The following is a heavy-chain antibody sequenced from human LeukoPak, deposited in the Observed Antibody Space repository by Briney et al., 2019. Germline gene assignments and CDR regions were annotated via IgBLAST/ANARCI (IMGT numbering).Heavy chain of an antibody. CDR3: AREGVDYYDSSGYYHNFDY. V-gene: IGHV1-69*05. CDR2: IIPIFGTA. D-gene: IGHD3-22*01. CDR1: GYTFTSYG. Sequence: SVKVSCKASGYTFTSYGISWVRQAPGQGLEWMGGIIPIFGTANYAQKFQGRVTITTDESTSTAYMELSSLRSEDTAVYYCAREGVDYYDSSGYYHNFDYWGQGTLVTVSS. J-gene: IGHJ4*02.